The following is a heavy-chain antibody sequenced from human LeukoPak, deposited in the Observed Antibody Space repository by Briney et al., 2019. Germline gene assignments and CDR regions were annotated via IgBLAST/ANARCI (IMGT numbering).Heavy chain of an antibody. CDR1: GGSISSGTYY. CDR2: VYYSGST. V-gene: IGHV4-39*07. J-gene: IGHJ5*02. D-gene: IGHD3-22*01. CDR3: ASLNDYYDSSGSINWFDP. Sequence: SETLSLTCTVSGGSISSGTYYWGWIRQPPGKGLQWIGSVYYSGSTYYNPSLKSRVTISVDTSKNQFSLKLSSVTAADTAVYYCASLNDYYDSSGSINWFDPWGQGTLVTVSS.